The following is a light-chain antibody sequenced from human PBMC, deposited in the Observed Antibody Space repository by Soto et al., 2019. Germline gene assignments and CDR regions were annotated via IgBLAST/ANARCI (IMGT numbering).Light chain of an antibody. Sequence: IQMTQSPSSLSASVGDRVTITCRASQGNRNDLGWYQQRPGKAPKLLIYAKSNFQTVVTSRFSGSGSGTDFTLSISSLQPEDFATYYCLQDYSYPRTFGQGTKVDIK. V-gene: IGKV1-6*01. J-gene: IGKJ1*01. CDR1: QGNRND. CDR3: LQDYSYPRT. CDR2: AKS.